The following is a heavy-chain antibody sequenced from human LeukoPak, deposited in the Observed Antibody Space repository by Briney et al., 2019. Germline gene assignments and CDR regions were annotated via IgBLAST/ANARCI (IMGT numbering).Heavy chain of an antibody. D-gene: IGHD6-13*01. Sequence: ASVKVSCKASGYTFTGYYMHWVRQAPGQGLEWMGWINPNSGGTNYAQNFQGRVTMTRDTSISTAYMELSGLRSDDTAVYYCARESSSSWYDCWGQGTLVTFSS. CDR1: GYTFTGYY. CDR3: ARESSSSWYDC. V-gene: IGHV1-2*02. J-gene: IGHJ4*02. CDR2: INPNSGGT.